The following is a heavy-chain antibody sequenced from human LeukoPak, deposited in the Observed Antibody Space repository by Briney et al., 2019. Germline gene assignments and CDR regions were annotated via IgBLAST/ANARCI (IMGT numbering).Heavy chain of an antibody. CDR1: GYTFTGYY. D-gene: IGHD3-10*01. V-gene: IGHV1-2*02. CDR3: ARLGDYGSGSSNFDY. CDR2: INPNSGGT. J-gene: IGHJ4*02. Sequence: ASVKVSCKASGYTFTGYYMHWVRQAPGQGLEWMGWINPNSGGTNYAQKFQGRVTMTRDTSISTAYMELSRLRSDDTAVYYCARLGDYGSGSSNFDYWGQGTLVTVSS.